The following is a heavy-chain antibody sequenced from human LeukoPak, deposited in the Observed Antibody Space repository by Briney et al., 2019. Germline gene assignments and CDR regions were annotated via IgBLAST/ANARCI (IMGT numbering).Heavy chain of an antibody. CDR2: IRYDGSNK. CDR1: GFTFSSYA. CDR3: ARRIAAAGTKGFDY. Sequence: PGGSLRLSCAASGFTFSSYAMHWVRQAPGKGLEWVAFIRYDGSNKYYADSVKGRFTISRDNSKNTLYLQMNSLRAEDTAVYYCARRIAAAGTKGFDYWGQGTLVTVSS. J-gene: IGHJ4*02. V-gene: IGHV3-30*04. D-gene: IGHD6-13*01.